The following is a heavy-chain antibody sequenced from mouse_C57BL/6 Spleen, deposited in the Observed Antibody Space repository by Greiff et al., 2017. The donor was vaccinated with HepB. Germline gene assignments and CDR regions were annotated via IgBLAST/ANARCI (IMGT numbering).Heavy chain of an antibody. CDR2: ISYDGSN. D-gene: IGHD2-4*01. Sequence: ESGPGLVKPSQSLSLTCSVTGYSITSGYYWNWIRQFPGNKLEWMGYISYDGSNNYNPSLKNRISITRDTSKNQFFLKLNSVTTEDTATYYCARGGGNYDYDGYFDVWGTGTTVTVSS. V-gene: IGHV3-6*01. J-gene: IGHJ1*03. CDR3: ARGGGNYDYDGYFDV. CDR1: GYSITSGYY.